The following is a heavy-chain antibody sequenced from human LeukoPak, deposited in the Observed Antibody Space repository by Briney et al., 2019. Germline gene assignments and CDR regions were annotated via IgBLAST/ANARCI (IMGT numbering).Heavy chain of an antibody. Sequence: SETLSLTCTASDGSINSDFWTWIRQPPGQGLERIGYIRYSGRTSYNPSLKSRVTISIDTSKNLFSLKLRSVTTADTAIYYCARIPDVSGWPFDYWGQGTLVTVSS. J-gene: IGHJ4*02. CDR3: ARIPDVSGWPFDY. CDR2: IRYSGRT. CDR1: DGSINSDF. D-gene: IGHD6-19*01. V-gene: IGHV4-59*01.